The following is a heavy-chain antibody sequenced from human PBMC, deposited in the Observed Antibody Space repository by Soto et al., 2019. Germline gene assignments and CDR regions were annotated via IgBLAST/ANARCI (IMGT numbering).Heavy chain of an antibody. D-gene: IGHD3-3*01. Sequence: QLQLVQSGAEVKKPGSSVKVSCKASGGTFSSYAISWVRQAPGQGLEWMGGIIPIFGTANYEQKFQGRVTITADESTSTAYMELSSLRSEDTAVYYCARDQGSGGGDFTICWPWGQGTLVTVSS. CDR1: GGTFSSYA. CDR2: IIPIFGTA. CDR3: ARDQGSGGGDFTICWP. V-gene: IGHV1-69*01. J-gene: IGHJ5*02.